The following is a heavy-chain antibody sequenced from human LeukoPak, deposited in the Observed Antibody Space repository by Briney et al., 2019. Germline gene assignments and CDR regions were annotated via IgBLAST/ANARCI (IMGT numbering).Heavy chain of an antibody. CDR3: ARGTPYAFWSGYYPGFDY. CDR2: IYYSGST. D-gene: IGHD3-3*01. CDR1: GGSISSYY. Sequence: SETLSLTCTVSGGSISSYYWSWIRQPPGKGLEWIGYIYYSGSTNYNPSLKSRVTISVDTSKNQFSLKLSSVTAADTAVYYCARGTPYAFWSGYYPGFDYWGQGTLVTVSS. V-gene: IGHV4-59*01. J-gene: IGHJ4*02.